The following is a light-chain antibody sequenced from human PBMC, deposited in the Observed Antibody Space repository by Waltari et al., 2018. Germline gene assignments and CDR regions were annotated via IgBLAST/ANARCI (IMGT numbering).Light chain of an antibody. CDR1: SNSGGRYDF. CDR3: SSYAGLGPVL. CDR2: GDN. Sequence: QSALTQPASVSGSPGQPITISCTGISNSGGRYDFVSWYQQHPDRAPEVVISGDNKRPSGVPNRFSASNSGNTASLTISGLQAEDEAHYYCSSYAGLGPVLFGGGTKLTV. J-gene: IGLJ2*01. V-gene: IGLV2-23*01.